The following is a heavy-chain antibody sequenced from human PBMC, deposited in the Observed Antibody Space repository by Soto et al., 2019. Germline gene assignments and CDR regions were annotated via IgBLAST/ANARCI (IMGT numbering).Heavy chain of an antibody. CDR1: GCTMNGYY. D-gene: IGHD3-22*01. CDR3: ARGYYDTTGYSLDP. Sequence: SETLSLTCSVSGCTMNGYYWSWIRQSPGKGLEWIGYIYDGDSANYNPSLISRLIISVDRSRNQFSLRLSSVTAADTAVYYCARGYYDTTGYSLDPWGQGTLVTVSS. J-gene: IGHJ5*02. CDR2: IYDGDSA. V-gene: IGHV4-59*01.